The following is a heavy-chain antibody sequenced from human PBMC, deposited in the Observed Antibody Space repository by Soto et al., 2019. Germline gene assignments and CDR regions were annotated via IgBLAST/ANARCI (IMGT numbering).Heavy chain of an antibody. D-gene: IGHD6-6*01. V-gene: IGHV3-9*01. CDR3: AKAMGTGSSNFRYFDL. CDR2: ISWNSGSI. Sequence: EVQLVESGGGLVQPGRSLRLSCAASGFTFDDYAMHWVRQAPGKGLEWVSGISWNSGSIGYADSVKGRFTISRDNAKNSLYLQMNSLRADDTALYYCAKAMGTGSSNFRYFDLWGRGTLVTVSS. CDR1: GFTFDDYA. J-gene: IGHJ2*01.